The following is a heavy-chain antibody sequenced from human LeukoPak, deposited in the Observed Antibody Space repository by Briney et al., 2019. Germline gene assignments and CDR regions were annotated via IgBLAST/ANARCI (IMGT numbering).Heavy chain of an antibody. CDR3: ASEASCSSTSCYDY. CDR1: GGSISSSSYY. D-gene: IGHD2-2*01. Sequence: SETLSLTCTVSGGSISSSSYYWRWIRQPPGKVLEWIGSIYYSGSTYYNPSLKSRVTISVDTSKNQSSLKLNSVTAADTAVYYCASEASCSSTSCYDYWGQGTLVTVSS. V-gene: IGHV4-39*07. J-gene: IGHJ4*02. CDR2: IYYSGST.